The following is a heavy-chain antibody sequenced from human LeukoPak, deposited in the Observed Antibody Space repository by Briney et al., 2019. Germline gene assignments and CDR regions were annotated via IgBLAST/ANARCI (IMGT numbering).Heavy chain of an antibody. V-gene: IGHV3-21*01. CDR1: GFTFSRYS. Sequence: PGGSLRLSCAASGFTFSRYSMNWVRQAPGKGLEWVSSIGTSSSYIYYADSLKRRFTISSDNAKNSLYLQMNSLRAEDTAVYYCARRATSERGHSYGLDFWGQGTLVTVSS. CDR3: ARRATSERGHSYGLDF. CDR2: IGTSSSYI. J-gene: IGHJ4*02. D-gene: IGHD5-18*01.